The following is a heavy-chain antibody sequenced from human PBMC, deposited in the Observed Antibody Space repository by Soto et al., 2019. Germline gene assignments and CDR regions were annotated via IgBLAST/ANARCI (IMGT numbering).Heavy chain of an antibody. Sequence: EVQLVESGGGLVQPGGSLRLSCAASGFTFSSYWMSWVRQAPGKGLEWVANIKQDGSEKYYVDSVKGRFTISRDNDMNSLFLQMNSLRAEDTAVYYCARAAYDFWRGNNWFDPWGQGTLVTVSS. V-gene: IGHV3-7*04. CDR3: ARAAYDFWRGNNWFDP. CDR1: GFTFSSYW. D-gene: IGHD3-3*01. CDR2: IKQDGSEK. J-gene: IGHJ5*02.